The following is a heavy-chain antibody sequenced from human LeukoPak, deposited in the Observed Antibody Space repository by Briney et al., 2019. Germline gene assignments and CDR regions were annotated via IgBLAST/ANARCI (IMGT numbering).Heavy chain of an antibody. CDR1: GGSISSSNW. CDR3: ARDLLGGDYGSHFDY. D-gene: IGHD4-17*01. Sequence: SGTLSLTCAVSGGSISSSNWWSWVRQPPGKGLEWIGEIYHSGSTSYDPSLKSRVTISVDKSKNQFSLKLSSVTAADTAVYYCARDLLGGDYGSHFDYWGQGTLVTVSS. J-gene: IGHJ4*02. V-gene: IGHV4-4*02. CDR2: IYHSGST.